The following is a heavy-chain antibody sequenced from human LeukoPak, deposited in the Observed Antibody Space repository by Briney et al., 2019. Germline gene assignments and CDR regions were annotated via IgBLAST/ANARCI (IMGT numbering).Heavy chain of an antibody. CDR1: GVSISSYY. J-gene: IGHJ4*02. Sequence: SETLSLTCTVSGVSISSYYWSWIRQPPGKGLEWIGYIYYSGSTNYNPSLKSRVTISVDTSKNQFSLKLSSVTAADTAVYYCARDQEDSSGYGYWGQGTLVTVSS. D-gene: IGHD3-22*01. CDR3: ARDQEDSSGYGY. CDR2: IYYSGST. V-gene: IGHV4-59*01.